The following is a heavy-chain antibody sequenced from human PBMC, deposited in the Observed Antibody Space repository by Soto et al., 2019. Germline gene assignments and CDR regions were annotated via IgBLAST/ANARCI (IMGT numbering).Heavy chain of an antibody. V-gene: IGHV3-30-3*01. CDR2: ISYDGSNK. CDR1: GFTFSSYA. Sequence: GGSLRLSCAASGFTFSSYAMHWVRQAPGKGLEWVAVISYDGSNKYYADSVKGRFTISRDNSKNTLYLQMNSLRAEDTAVYYCARGTTVTFPNPDSADYYYYYGMDVWGQGTTVTVSS. CDR3: ARGTTVTFPNPDSADYYYYYGMDV. D-gene: IGHD4-17*01. J-gene: IGHJ6*02.